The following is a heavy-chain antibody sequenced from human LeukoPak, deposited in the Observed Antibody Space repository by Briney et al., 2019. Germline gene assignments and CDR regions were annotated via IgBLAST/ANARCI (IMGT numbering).Heavy chain of an antibody. CDR2: ISWNSGSI. V-gene: IGHV3-9*01. CDR1: GFTFDDYA. D-gene: IGHD4-11*01. CDR3: AKGATVTTLDYYYGMDV. J-gene: IGHJ6*02. Sequence: GGSLRLSCAASGFTFDDYAMHWVRQAPGKGLEWVSGISWNSGSIGYADSVKGRFTISRDNAKNSLYLQMNSLGAEDTALYYCAKGATVTTLDYYYGMDVWGQGTTVTVSS.